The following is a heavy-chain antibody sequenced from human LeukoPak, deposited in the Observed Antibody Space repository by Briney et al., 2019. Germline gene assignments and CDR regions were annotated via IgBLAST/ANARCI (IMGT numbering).Heavy chain of an antibody. J-gene: IGHJ5*02. D-gene: IGHD6-13*01. Sequence: GGSLRLSCVASGFTFSSYWMHWVRQAPGKGLVWVSRINSDGSTTTYADSVKGRFTISRDNAKNTLYLQMNSLRAEDTAIYFCAILTGIAAAAWGQGILVTVSS. V-gene: IGHV3-74*01. CDR2: INSDGSTT. CDR1: GFTFSSYW. CDR3: AILTGIAAAA.